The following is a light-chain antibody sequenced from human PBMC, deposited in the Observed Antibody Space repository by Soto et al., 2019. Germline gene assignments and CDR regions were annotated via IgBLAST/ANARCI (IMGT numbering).Light chain of an antibody. Sequence: EIVLTQSPATLSVSPGERVTLSCRASQSVDINLAWYQQKPCQPPRLLIYGASTRATDMSGTFSGRGSGTEFTLTISSLRPEDFAVYYCQQYRSWPRTFGQGTKVEMK. J-gene: IGKJ1*01. CDR3: QQYRSWPRT. CDR1: QSVDIN. CDR2: GAS. V-gene: IGKV3-15*01.